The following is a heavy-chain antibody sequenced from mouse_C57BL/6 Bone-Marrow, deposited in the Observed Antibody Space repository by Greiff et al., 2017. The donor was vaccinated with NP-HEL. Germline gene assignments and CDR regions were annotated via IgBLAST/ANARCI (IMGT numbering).Heavy chain of an antibody. V-gene: IGHV5-12*01. J-gene: IGHJ1*03. CDR1: GFTFSDYY. Sequence: EVMLVESGGGLVQPGGSLKLSCAASGFTFSDYYMYWVRQTPEKRLEWVAYISNGGGSTYYPDTVKGRFTITRDIAKNTRYLQMSRLKSEDTAMYYCARCDPYWYFDVWGTGTTVTVSS. CDR3: ARCDPYWYFDV. CDR2: ISNGGGST.